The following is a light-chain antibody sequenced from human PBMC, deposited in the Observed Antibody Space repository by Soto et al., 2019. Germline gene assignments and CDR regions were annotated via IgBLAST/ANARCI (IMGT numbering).Light chain of an antibody. J-gene: IGLJ3*02. CDR1: RSDVGGFNY. CDR2: AVT. Sequence: QSALTQPRSVSGSPGQSVTISCTGTRSDVGGFNYVSWYQQHPGKAPKLMIHAVTKRPSGVPDRFSGSRSGNTASLTISGLQAEDEADYYCCSYAGSYTYWVFGGGTQLTVL. V-gene: IGLV2-11*01. CDR3: CSYAGSYTYWV.